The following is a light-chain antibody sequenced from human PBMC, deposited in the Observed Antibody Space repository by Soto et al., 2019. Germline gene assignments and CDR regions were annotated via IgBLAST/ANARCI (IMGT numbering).Light chain of an antibody. CDR2: GAS. Sequence: EIVMTQSPATLSVSPGERAALSCSASQSIRSNLAWYQQKPGQAPRLLIYGASTRATGIPARVSVSGSGTEFTLTITSLQSEDFAVYYCQRYNNWPRTFGEGTNLEI. CDR3: QRYNNWPRT. V-gene: IGKV3-15*01. CDR1: QSIRSN. J-gene: IGKJ2*01.